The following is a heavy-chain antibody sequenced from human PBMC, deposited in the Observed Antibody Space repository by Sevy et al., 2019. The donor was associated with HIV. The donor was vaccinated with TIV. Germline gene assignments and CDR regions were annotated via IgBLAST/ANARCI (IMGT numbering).Heavy chain of an antibody. V-gene: IGHV3-23*01. CDR1: GFTFSSYA. D-gene: IGHD3-22*01. Sequence: GGSLRLSCAASGFTFSSYAMSWVRQAPGKGLEWVSAISGSGGSTYYADSVKGRFTISRDNSKNTLYLQMNSLRAEDTAVYHCAKEGRIDYYDSSGYYEFDYWGQGTLVTVSS. J-gene: IGHJ4*02. CDR3: AKEGRIDYYDSSGYYEFDY. CDR2: ISGSGGST.